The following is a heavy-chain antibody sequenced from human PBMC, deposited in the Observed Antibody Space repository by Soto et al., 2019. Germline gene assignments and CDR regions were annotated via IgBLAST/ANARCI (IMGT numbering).Heavy chain of an antibody. CDR3: ARDRVGLRYFDWFPKAVMDV. Sequence: SETLSLTCTVSGGSISSGDYYWSWIRQPPGKGLEWIGYIYYSGSTYYNPSLKSRVTISVDTSKNQFSLKLSSVTAADTAVYYCARDRVGLRYFDWFPKAVMDVWGQGTTVTVSS. CDR1: GGSISSGDYY. V-gene: IGHV4-30-4*01. J-gene: IGHJ6*02. CDR2: IYYSGST. D-gene: IGHD3-9*01.